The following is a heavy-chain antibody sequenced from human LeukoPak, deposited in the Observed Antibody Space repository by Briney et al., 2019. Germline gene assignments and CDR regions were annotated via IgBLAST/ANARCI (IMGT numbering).Heavy chain of an antibody. J-gene: IGHJ4*02. CDR3: ALTYDSSGYYSHYFDY. CDR2: INHSGST. D-gene: IGHD3-22*01. Sequence: SETLSLTCAVCGGSFSGYYWSWIRQPPGKGLEWIGEINHSGSTNYNPSLKSRVTISVDTSKNQFSLKLSSVTAADTAVYYCALTYDSSGYYSHYFDYWGQGTLVTVSS. CDR1: GGSFSGYY. V-gene: IGHV4-34*01.